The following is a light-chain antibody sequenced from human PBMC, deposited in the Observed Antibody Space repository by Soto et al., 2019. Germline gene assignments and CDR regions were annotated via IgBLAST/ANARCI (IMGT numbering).Light chain of an antibody. CDR3: QQYGSSPRYT. V-gene: IGKV3-20*01. CDR1: QSVSNNY. Sequence: EIVLTQSPGTLSLSPGERATLSCRASQSVSNNYLAWYQQKPDQAPRLLIYGASSRATGIPDRFSGSGSGTAFTLTISRLEPEDFAVYYCQQYGSSPRYTFGQGTKLEIK. CDR2: GAS. J-gene: IGKJ2*01.